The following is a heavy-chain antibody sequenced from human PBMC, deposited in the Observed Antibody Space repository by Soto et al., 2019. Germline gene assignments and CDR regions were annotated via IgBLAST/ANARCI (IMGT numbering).Heavy chain of an antibody. Sequence: KTSETLSLNCAVYGGSFSGYYWTWIRQPPGTGLEWIGEINHSGSTNYNPSLKSRVTISVDTSKNQFSLKLTSVTAADTAVYYCARDKITGLFDYWGQGTLVT. CDR2: INHSGST. CDR1: GGSFSGYY. V-gene: IGHV4-34*01. D-gene: IGHD2-8*02. CDR3: ARDKITGLFDY. J-gene: IGHJ4*02.